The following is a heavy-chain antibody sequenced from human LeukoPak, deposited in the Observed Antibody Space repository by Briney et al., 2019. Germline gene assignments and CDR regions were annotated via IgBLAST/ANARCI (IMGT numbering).Heavy chain of an antibody. J-gene: IGHJ3*02. CDR1: GGSISSGDHY. CDR2: IHTTGRT. Sequence: PSETLSLTCSISGGSISSGDHYWTWIRQPAGKELEWIGRIHTTGRTNYNPSLKSRVTISVDTSKNQFSLKLSSVTAADTAVYYCASGRYSSGWYPSRAFDIWGQGTMVTVSS. CDR3: ASGRYSSGWYPSRAFDI. V-gene: IGHV4-61*02. D-gene: IGHD6-19*01.